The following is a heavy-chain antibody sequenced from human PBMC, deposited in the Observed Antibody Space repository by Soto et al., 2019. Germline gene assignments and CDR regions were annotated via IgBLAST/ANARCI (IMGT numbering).Heavy chain of an antibody. CDR2: IYLGDSDT. D-gene: IGHD3-10*01. CDR1: GYTFTQSW. Sequence: PGESLKISCKGSGYTFTQSWIAWVRQMPGKGLEWMGIIYLGDSDTRYGPSFQGQVTISADKSTSTAYLQRSSLRASDTAMYYCATQVLAADSNYYYYHLRVWGHGPRVTVSS. V-gene: IGHV5-51*01. CDR3: ATQVLAADSNYYYYHLRV. J-gene: IGHJ6*02.